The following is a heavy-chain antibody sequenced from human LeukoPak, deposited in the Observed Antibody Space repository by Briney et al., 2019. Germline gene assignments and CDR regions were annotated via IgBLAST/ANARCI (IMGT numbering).Heavy chain of an antibody. CDR3: VRRAYGSGSYPADY. CDR2: IYYSGST. V-gene: IGHV4-39*02. Sequence: PSETLSLTCTVSGGSISSDSYYWGWIRQPPGKGLEWIGSIYYSGSTYYNPSLKSRVTISVDTSKNHFSLKLTSVTAADTSMYYCVRRAYGSGSYPADYWGQGTLVTVSS. J-gene: IGHJ4*02. D-gene: IGHD3-10*01. CDR1: GGSISSDSYY.